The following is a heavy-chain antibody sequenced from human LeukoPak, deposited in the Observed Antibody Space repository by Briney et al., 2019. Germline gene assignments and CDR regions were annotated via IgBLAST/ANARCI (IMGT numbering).Heavy chain of an antibody. J-gene: IGHJ4*02. CDR1: GGTFSSYA. CDR3: ARRLVVVAASILEGFDY. Sequence: SVKVSCKASGGTFSSYAISWVRQAPGQGLEWMGGIIPIFGTANYAQKFQGRVAITADESTSTAYMELSSLRSEDTAVYYCARRLVVVAASILEGFDYWGQGTLVTVSS. D-gene: IGHD2-15*01. CDR2: IIPIFGTA. V-gene: IGHV1-69*13.